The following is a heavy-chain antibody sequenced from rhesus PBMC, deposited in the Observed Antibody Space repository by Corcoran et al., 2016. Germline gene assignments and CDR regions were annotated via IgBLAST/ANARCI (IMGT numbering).Heavy chain of an antibody. D-gene: IGHD5-24*01. Sequence: QVQLVQSGAEVKKPGASVKLSCKASGYTFTSYSINWVSQAPGQGLEGMEWINPRNGNTGNAQKFQGRVTMTRDTSTSTAYMELSSLRSEDTAVYYCARGHSGYPAGSYWGQGVLVTVSS. V-gene: IGHV1-200*01. CDR2: INPRNGNT. J-gene: IGHJ4*01. CDR1: GYTFTSYS. CDR3: ARGHSGYPAGSY.